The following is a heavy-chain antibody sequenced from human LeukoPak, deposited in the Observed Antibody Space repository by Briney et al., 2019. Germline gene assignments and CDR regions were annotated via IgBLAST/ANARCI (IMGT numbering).Heavy chain of an antibody. Sequence: SVKVSCKASGGTFSSYAISLVRQAPGQGLEWMGGIIPIFGTANYAQKFQGRVTITADESTSTAYMELSSLRSEDTAVYYCAREKQLVRDAFDIWGQGTMVTVPS. CDR1: GGTFSSYA. CDR2: IIPIFGTA. D-gene: IGHD6-13*01. V-gene: IGHV1-69*01. J-gene: IGHJ3*02. CDR3: AREKQLVRDAFDI.